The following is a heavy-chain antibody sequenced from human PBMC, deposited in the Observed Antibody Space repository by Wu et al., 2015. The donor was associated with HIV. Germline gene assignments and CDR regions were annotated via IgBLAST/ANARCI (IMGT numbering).Heavy chain of an antibody. Sequence: QVQLQQWGAGLLKPSETLSLTCAVYGGSFSGYYWSWIRQPPGKGLEWIGEINHSGNTKYNSSLKSRVTISVDTSKNQFSLRLSSVTAADTAIYYCARAPSFDSSGYPRDYFDFWGQGMLVTVSS. V-gene: IGHV4-34*01. J-gene: IGHJ4*02. CDR2: INHSGNT. CDR1: GGSFSGYY. D-gene: IGHD3-22*01. CDR3: ARAPSFDSSGYPRDYFDF.